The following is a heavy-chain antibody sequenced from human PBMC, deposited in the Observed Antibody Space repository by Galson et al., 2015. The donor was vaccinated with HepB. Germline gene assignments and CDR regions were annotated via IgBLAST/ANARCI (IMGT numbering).Heavy chain of an antibody. CDR1: GFSLSTSGVG. D-gene: IGHD5-18*01. V-gene: IGHV2-5*02. CDR3: AHGGYSYVYDAFDI. Sequence: PALVKPTQTLTLTCTFSGFSLSTSGVGVGWIRQPPGKALEWLALIYWDDDKRYSPSLKSRLTITKDTSKNQVVLTMTNMDPVDTATYYCAHGGYSYVYDAFDIWGQGTMVTVSS. CDR2: IYWDDDK. J-gene: IGHJ3*02.